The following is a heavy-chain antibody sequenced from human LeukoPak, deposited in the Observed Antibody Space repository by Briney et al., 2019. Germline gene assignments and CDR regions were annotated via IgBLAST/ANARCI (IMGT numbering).Heavy chain of an antibody. CDR2: ISGSGDST. CDR1: GFTFSNCA. Sequence: GGSLRLSCAASGFTFSNCAMTWVRQAPGKGLEWVSAISGSGDSTYYADSVKGRFTISRDNSKNTLCLQMNSLRAEDTAVYYCAKGVYGSGSYYLDYWGQGTLVTVSS. J-gene: IGHJ4*02. D-gene: IGHD3-10*01. V-gene: IGHV3-23*01. CDR3: AKGVYGSGSYYLDY.